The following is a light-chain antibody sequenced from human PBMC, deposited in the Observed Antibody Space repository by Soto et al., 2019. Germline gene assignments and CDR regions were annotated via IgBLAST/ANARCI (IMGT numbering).Light chain of an antibody. CDR1: QSISSN. CDR3: QQYNNWPPLFT. CDR2: GAS. V-gene: IGKV3-15*01. Sequence: EIVMTQSPVTLFLSPGERATLSCRASQSISSNLAWYQQQPGQAPRLLIYGASTRATGIPARFSGRGSGTEVTLTISSLQSEDFAVYFCQQYNNWPPLFTFGPGTKVGVK. J-gene: IGKJ3*01.